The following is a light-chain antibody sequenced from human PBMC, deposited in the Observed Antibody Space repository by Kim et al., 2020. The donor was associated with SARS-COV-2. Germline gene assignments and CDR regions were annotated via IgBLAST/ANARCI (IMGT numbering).Light chain of an antibody. V-gene: IGKV1-5*03. J-gene: IGKJ1*01. CDR1: RDISTW. CDR2: TAS. Sequence: ATVGDRVTITCRARRDISTWLAWYQQKPGKAPKLLIYTASNLQSGVPPRFSGSGSGTEFTLTTSSLQPDDFATYYCQQYKSYPWTFGQGTKVDIK. CDR3: QQYKSYPWT.